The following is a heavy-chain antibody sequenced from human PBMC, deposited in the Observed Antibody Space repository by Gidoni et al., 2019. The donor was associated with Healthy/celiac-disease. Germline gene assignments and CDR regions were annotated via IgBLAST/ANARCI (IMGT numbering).Heavy chain of an antibody. V-gene: IGHV3-9*01. Sequence: EVQLVESGGGLVQPGRSLRLSCAASGFTFDDYAMHWVRQAPGKGLEWVSGISWNSGSIGYADSVKGRFTISIDNAKNSLYLQMNSLRAEDTALYYCAKSMPLYDILTGFDYWGQGTLVTVSS. CDR2: ISWNSGSI. CDR1: GFTFDDYA. D-gene: IGHD3-9*01. CDR3: AKSMPLYDILTGFDY. J-gene: IGHJ4*02.